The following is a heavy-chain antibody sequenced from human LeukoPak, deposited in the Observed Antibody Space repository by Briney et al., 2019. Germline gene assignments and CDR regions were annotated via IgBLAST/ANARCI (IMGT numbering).Heavy chain of an antibody. CDR2: IYHTGST. V-gene: IGHV4-38-2*01. D-gene: IGHD2-15*01. CDR1: GYSISSGYY. Sequence: SETLSLTCAVSGYSISSGYYWGWFRQPPGEGLEWIGSIYHTGSTYYNPSLKNRVIISIDTSKNHFSLKLSSVTAADTAVYYCASGCSGGSCFRGSWFDPWGQGTLVTVSS. CDR3: ASGCSGGSCFRGSWFDP. J-gene: IGHJ5*02.